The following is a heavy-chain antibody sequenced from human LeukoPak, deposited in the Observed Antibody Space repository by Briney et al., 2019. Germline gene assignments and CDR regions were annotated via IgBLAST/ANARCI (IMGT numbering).Heavy chain of an antibody. V-gene: IGHV4-59*12. CDR3: ARDRHVSENPLEWLLHNWFDP. J-gene: IGHJ5*02. CDR1: GGSISSYY. CDR2: IYYSGST. Sequence: PSETLSLTCTVSGGSISSYYWSWIRQPPGKGLEWIGYIYYSGSTNYNPSLKSRVTMSVDTSKNQFSLKLSSVTAADTAVYYCARDRHVSENPLEWLLHNWFDPWGQGTLVTVSS. D-gene: IGHD3-3*01.